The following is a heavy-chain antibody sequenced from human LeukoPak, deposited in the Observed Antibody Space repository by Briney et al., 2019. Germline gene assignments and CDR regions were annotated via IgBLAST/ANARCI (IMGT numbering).Heavy chain of an antibody. Sequence: HPGGSLRLSCAASGFTFDDYAMHWVRQAPGKGLEWVSGISWNSGSIGYADSVKGRFTVSRDNAKNSLYLQMNSLRAEDTALYYCAKDITYSSGWLNLDYWGQGTLVTVSS. V-gene: IGHV3-9*01. CDR2: ISWNSGSI. D-gene: IGHD6-19*01. CDR1: GFTFDDYA. J-gene: IGHJ4*02. CDR3: AKDITYSSGWLNLDY.